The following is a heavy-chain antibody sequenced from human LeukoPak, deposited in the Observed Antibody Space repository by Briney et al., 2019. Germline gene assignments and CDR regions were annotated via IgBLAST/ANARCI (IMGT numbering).Heavy chain of an antibody. CDR2: IYYSGST. Sequence: SETLSLTCTVSGGSISSYYWSWIRQPPGKGLEWIGYIYYSGSTNYNPSLKSRVTISVDTSKNQFSPKLSSVTAADTAVYYCARGYCSGGSCYLDYWGQGTLVTVSS. CDR1: GGSISSYY. D-gene: IGHD2-15*01. J-gene: IGHJ4*02. V-gene: IGHV4-59*01. CDR3: ARGYCSGGSCYLDY.